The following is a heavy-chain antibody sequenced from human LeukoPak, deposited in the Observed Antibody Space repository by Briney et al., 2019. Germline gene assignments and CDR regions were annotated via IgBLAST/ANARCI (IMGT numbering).Heavy chain of an antibody. CDR3: AKKYYDFWSGNYGMDV. CDR2: IGSSGGGI. D-gene: IGHD3-3*01. CDR1: GFTFSTYT. J-gene: IGHJ6*02. V-gene: IGHV3-23*01. Sequence: GGSLRLSCAASGFTFSTYTMYWVRHPPGKGLEWVSIIGSSGGGIHYADSVKGRFTISRDNSKNTLYLQMNSLRAEDTAVYYCAKKYYDFWSGNYGMDVWGQGTTVTVSS.